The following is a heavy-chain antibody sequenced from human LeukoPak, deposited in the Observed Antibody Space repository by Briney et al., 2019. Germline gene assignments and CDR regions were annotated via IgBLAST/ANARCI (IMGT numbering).Heavy chain of an antibody. V-gene: IGHV4-59*12. D-gene: IGHD6-19*01. CDR2: IYYSGGT. J-gene: IGHJ6*02. CDR3: ARNGWDYYYYGMDV. CDR1: GGSISSYY. Sequence: PSETLSLTCTVSGGSISSYYWSWIRQPPGKGLEWIGYIYYSGGTNYNPSLKSRVTMSVDTSKNQFSLKLSSVTAADTAVYYCARNGWDYYYYGMDVWGQGTTVTVSS.